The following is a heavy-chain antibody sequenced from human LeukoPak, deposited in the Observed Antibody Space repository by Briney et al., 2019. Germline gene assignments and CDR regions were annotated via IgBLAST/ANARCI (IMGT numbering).Heavy chain of an antibody. J-gene: IGHJ3*02. CDR2: TYYRSEWYN. V-gene: IGHV6-1*01. CDR3: AREGRDAFDI. CDR1: VDSVSINSGA. Sequence: SQTLSLTCAISVDSVSINSGAWNWIRQSPSRGLEWVGRTYYRSEWYNDYAVSVKSRITINPDTSKNQFSLQLNSVTPEDTAVYYCAREGRDAFDIWGQGTMVTVSS.